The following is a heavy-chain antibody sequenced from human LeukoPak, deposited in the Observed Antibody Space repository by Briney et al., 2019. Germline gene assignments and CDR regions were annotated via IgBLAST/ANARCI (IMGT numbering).Heavy chain of an antibody. D-gene: IGHD4-23*01. CDR3: ARGARKGDDYGGFFDY. J-gene: IGHJ4*02. V-gene: IGHV3-48*01. CDR1: GFTFSSYS. Sequence: PGGSLRLSCVASGFTFSSYSMNWVRQAPGEGLEWVSYISSLSGTIYYADSVKGRFTISRGNAKNSLYLQMDSLRAEDTAVYFCARGARKGDDYGGFFDYWGQGTLVTVSS. CDR2: ISSLSGTI.